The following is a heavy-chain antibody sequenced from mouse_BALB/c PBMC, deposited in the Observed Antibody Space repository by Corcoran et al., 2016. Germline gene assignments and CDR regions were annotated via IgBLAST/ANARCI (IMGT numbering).Heavy chain of an antibody. V-gene: IGHV12-3*02. J-gene: IGHJ1*01. CDR3: ALDRSWYWSFDV. Sequence: QMQLQESGPGLVKPSQSLFLACSITGFPITSGYYWIWIRQSPWKPLDWMAYITHSGEKYYNPSLKSPISSTRETTKNQFFLQLNSVTTEDTAMYSCALDRSWYWSFDVFSSGTTFTVSS. CDR1: GFPITSGYY. CDR2: ITHSGEK.